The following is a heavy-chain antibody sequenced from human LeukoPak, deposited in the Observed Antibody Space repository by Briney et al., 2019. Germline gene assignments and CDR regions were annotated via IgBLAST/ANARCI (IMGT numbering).Heavy chain of an antibody. CDR2: IIPIFGTA. CDR1: GGTFSSYA. Sequence: ASVKVSCKASGGTFSSYAISWVRQAPGQGLEWMGGIIPIFGTANYAQKFQGRVTITADKSTSTAYMELSSLRSEDTAVYYCAREGATMVRGVMYAFDIWGQGTMVTVSS. J-gene: IGHJ3*02. D-gene: IGHD3-10*01. V-gene: IGHV1-69*06. CDR3: AREGATMVRGVMYAFDI.